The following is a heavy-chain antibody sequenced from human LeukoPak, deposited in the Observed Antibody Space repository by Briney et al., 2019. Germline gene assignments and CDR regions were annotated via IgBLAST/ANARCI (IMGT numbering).Heavy chain of an antibody. CDR1: GGSISSSSYY. D-gene: IGHD3-22*01. CDR2: IYYSGST. V-gene: IGHV4-39*01. J-gene: IGHJ3*02. Sequence: SETLSLTCTVSGGSISSSSYYWGWIRQPPGKGLEWIGSIYYSGSTYYNPSLKSRVTISVDTSQNQFSLKLSSVTAADTAVYYCARIVVVPLSFDIWGQGTMVTVSS. CDR3: ARIVVVPLSFDI.